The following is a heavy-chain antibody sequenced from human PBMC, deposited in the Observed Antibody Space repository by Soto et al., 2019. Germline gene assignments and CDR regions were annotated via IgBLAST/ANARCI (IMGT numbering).Heavy chain of an antibody. J-gene: IGHJ3*02. CDR1: GFTFSSYS. CDR2: ISSSSSYI. V-gene: IGHV3-21*01. Sequence: GGSLRLSCAASGFTFSSYSMNWVRQAPGKGLEWVSSISSSSSYIYYADSVKGRFTISRDNAKNSLYLQMNSLRAEDTVLYYCSSQADYYVWGSYRYLKAFDIWGQGTMVTVSS. CDR3: SSQADYYVWGSYRYLKAFDI. D-gene: IGHD3-16*02.